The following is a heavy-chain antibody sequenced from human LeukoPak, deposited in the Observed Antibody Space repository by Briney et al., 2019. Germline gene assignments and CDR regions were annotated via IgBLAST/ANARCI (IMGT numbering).Heavy chain of an antibody. D-gene: IGHD4/OR15-4a*01. J-gene: IGHJ6*03. Sequence: GGSLRLSCAAAGVTVSSNYMSWVRQAPGKGLEWVSAISGSGGSTYYADSVKGRFTISRDNSKNTLYLQMNSLTLEDTAVYYCAKLVDYCEGRTCFTTYYYTDIWGKGITVTVSS. CDR1: GVTVSSNY. V-gene: IGHV3-23*01. CDR2: ISGSGGST. CDR3: AKLVDYCEGRTCFTTYYYTDI.